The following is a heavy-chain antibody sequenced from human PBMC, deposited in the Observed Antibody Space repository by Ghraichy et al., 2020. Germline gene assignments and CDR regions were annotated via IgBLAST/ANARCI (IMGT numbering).Heavy chain of an antibody. J-gene: IGHJ4*02. CDR3: ARDDIVVVPAAISFDY. CDR2: ISAYNGNT. V-gene: IGHV1-18*01. CDR1: GYTFTSHG. Sequence: ASVKASCKASGYTFTSHGISWVRQAPGQGLEWMGWISAYNGNTNYAQKLQGRVTMTTDTSTSTAYMELRSLRSDDTAVYYCARDDIVVVPAAISFDYWGQCSLVDVSS. D-gene: IGHD2-2*02.